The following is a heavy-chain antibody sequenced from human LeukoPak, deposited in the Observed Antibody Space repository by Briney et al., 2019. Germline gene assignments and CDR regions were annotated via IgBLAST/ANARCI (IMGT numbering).Heavy chain of an antibody. CDR1: GFTLSSFT. Sequence: PGGSLRLSCAASGFTLSSFTMHWVRHNPGKGLEWVAVISYDESLKWYADSVKGRFTISRDISKNTLYLEMDSLRGEDTAVYYCARAYDSSWHNFDYWGQGSLVTVCS. J-gene: IGHJ4*02. CDR2: ISYDESLK. CDR3: ARAYDSSWHNFDY. D-gene: IGHD6-13*01. V-gene: IGHV3-30-3*01.